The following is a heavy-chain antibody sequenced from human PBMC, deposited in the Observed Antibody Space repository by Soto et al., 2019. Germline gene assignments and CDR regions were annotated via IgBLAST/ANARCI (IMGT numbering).Heavy chain of an antibody. CDR1: GGTFSSYA. Sequence: QVQLVQSGAEVKKPGSSVKVSCKASGGTFSSYAISWVRQAPGQGLEWMGGIIPIFGTANYAQKFQGRVTITADESTSTAYMELSSLRSEDTAVYYCASPLRYFDPYYLDYWGQGPLVTVSS. CDR3: ASPLRYFDPYYLDY. V-gene: IGHV1-69*01. J-gene: IGHJ4*02. D-gene: IGHD3-9*01. CDR2: IIPIFGTA.